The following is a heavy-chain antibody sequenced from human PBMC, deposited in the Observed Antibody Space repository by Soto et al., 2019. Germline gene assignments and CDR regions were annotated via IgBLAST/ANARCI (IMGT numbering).Heavy chain of an antibody. J-gene: IGHJ6*02. Sequence: SETLSLTCAVYGGSFSGYYWSWIRQPPGKGLEWIGEINHSGSTNYNPSLKSRVTISVDTSKNQFSLKLSSVTAADTAVYYCARGYSSSWYYYYGMDVWRQGTTVTVSS. CDR2: INHSGST. CDR1: GGSFSGYY. D-gene: IGHD6-13*01. CDR3: ARGYSSSWYYYYGMDV. V-gene: IGHV4-34*01.